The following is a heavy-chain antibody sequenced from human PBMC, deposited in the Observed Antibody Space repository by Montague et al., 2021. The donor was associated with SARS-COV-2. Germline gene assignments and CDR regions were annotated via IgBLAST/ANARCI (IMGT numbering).Heavy chain of an antibody. V-gene: IGHV6-1*01. Sequence: CAISGDSVSRNDIAWNWFRQSPSRGLEWLGRTFYMSEWNYRYADXXKSRITIDPDTSKNQVSLQLRSVTPEDTAVYFCARVRNLGRGMDVWGQGTTVTVSS. J-gene: IGHJ6*02. D-gene: IGHD7-27*01. CDR2: TFYMSEWNY. CDR1: GDSVSRNDIA. CDR3: ARVRNLGRGMDV.